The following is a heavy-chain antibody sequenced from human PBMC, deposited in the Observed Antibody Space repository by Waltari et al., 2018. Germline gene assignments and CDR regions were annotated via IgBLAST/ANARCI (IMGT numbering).Heavy chain of an antibody. V-gene: IGHV4-34*01. J-gene: IGHJ6*02. CDR1: GGSFSGYY. D-gene: IGHD3-9*01. CDR3: ACPSRSYFDWLDAYCMDV. Sequence: QVQLQQRGAGLLKPSETLSLTCAVYGGSFSGYYWRWIRQPPGKGLEWLGEINHSGSENDDPSFKSRVTITVDTSENKFSVKVSSVTGADTAVYYCACPSRSYFDWLDAYCMDVWGQGTTVTVSS. CDR2: INHSGSE.